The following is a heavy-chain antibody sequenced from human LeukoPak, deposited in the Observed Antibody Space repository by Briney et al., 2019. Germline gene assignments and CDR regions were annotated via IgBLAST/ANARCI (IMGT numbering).Heavy chain of an antibody. CDR3: AREELGSSLGFDP. CDR1: GFTFSSYT. CDR2: ISFDGSNK. V-gene: IGHV3-30-3*01. D-gene: IGHD3-16*01. J-gene: IGHJ5*02. Sequence: GGSLRLSCAASGFTFSSYTIHWVRQPPGKGLEWVAVISFDGSNKYYADSVKGRFTISRDNSKNTLYLQMDSLRAEDTAVYYCAREELGSSLGFDPWGQGTLVTVSS.